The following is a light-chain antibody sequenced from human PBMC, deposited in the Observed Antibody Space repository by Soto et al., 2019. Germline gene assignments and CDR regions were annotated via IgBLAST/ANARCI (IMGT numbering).Light chain of an antibody. J-gene: IGLJ2*01. CDR1: SSDVGAYDH. CDR3: SSYATNRDVV. V-gene: IGLV2-14*01. Sequence: QSALTQPASVSGSPGQWITISCTGTSSDVGAYDHVSWYQQHPGKAPKLMIYEVSDRPSGVSYRFSGSNSGNTASLTISGIQAEDEADYYCSSYATNRDVVFGGGTQLTVL. CDR2: EVS.